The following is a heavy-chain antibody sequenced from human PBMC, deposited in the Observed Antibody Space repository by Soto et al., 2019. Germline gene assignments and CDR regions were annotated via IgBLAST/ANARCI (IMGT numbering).Heavy chain of an antibody. D-gene: IGHD2-15*01. J-gene: IGHJ5*02. V-gene: IGHV4-34*01. CDR1: GGSFSGYY. CDR3: ARGGPPYCSGGSCYSRANWFDP. Sequence: SESLSLTCAVYGGSFSGYYWSWIRQPPGKGLEWIGEINHSGSTNYNPSLKSRITISVDTSKNQFSLKLSSVTAADTAVYYCARGGPPYCSGGSCYSRANWFDPWGQGTLVTVSS. CDR2: INHSGST.